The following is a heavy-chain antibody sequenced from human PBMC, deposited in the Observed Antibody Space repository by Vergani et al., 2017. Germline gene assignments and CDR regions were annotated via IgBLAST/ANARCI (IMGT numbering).Heavy chain of an antibody. Sequence: EVQVVESGGGLVQPGGSLRLSCAASGFTFSSYSMNWVRQAPGKGLEWVSSISGSGSTIYYAHSVKGRFTISRDNAKNSLYLQMNSLRDEDTAVYYCARDPPQYCSGGSCYLYYLGQGTLVTVSS. CDR1: GFTFSSYS. CDR2: ISGSGSTI. CDR3: ARDPPQYCSGGSCYLYY. J-gene: IGHJ4*02. V-gene: IGHV3-48*02. D-gene: IGHD2-15*01.